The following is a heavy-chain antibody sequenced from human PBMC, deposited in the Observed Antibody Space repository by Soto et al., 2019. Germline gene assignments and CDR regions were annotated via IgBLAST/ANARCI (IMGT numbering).Heavy chain of an antibody. CDR2: IIPIFGTA. V-gene: IGHV1-69*13. CDR1: GGTFSSYA. CDR3: AKSRAPYYYGMDV. Sequence: SVKVSCKASGGTFSSYAISWVRQAPGQGLEWMGGIIPIFGTANYAQKFQGRVTITADESTSTAYMELSSLRSEDTAVYYCAKSRAPYYYGMDVWGQGTTVTVSS. J-gene: IGHJ6*02.